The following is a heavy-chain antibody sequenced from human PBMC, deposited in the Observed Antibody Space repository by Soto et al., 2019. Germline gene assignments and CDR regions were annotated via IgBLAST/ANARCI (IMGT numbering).Heavy chain of an antibody. J-gene: IGHJ4*02. CDR1: GFTFSSYA. CDR3: VSAAYDTNGYYSPDY. V-gene: IGHV3-23*01. CDR2: ISGSGDTT. Sequence: EVQLLESGGGLVQPGGSLRLSCAASGFTFSSYALSWVRQAPGKGLEWVSDISGSGDTTHYADSVKGRFTISRDSSKTTLNLQMISLRDEDTALYYCVSAAYDTNGYYSPDYWGQGTLVTVSS. D-gene: IGHD3-22*01.